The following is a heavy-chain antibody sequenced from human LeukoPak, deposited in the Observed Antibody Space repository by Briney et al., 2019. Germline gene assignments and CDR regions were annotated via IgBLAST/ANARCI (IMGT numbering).Heavy chain of an antibody. D-gene: IGHD3-10*01. V-gene: IGHV3-7*01. CDR3: ARERGSPPGSDFDY. Sequence: GGSLRLSCAASGFTFSSYWMTWVRQAPGKGLERVANIKQDGSEKYYVDSVKGRFTISRDNAKNSLYLQMNRLRAEDTAVYYCARERGSPPGSDFDYWGQGTLVTVSS. CDR1: GFTFSSYW. CDR2: IKQDGSEK. J-gene: IGHJ4*02.